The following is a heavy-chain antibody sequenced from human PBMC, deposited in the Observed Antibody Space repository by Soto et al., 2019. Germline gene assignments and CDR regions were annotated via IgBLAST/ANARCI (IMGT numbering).Heavy chain of an antibody. J-gene: IGHJ3*02. D-gene: IGHD3-10*01. V-gene: IGHV4-38-2*02. CDR1: GYSISSGSY. Sequence: SETLSLTCTVSGYSISSGSYWGWIRQPPGKGPEWIASIYHGGTTFYNPSLKSRVTVSVDKSNNQFSLKLRSVTAADTAVYYCATGYYYGSGSYYRAFDIWGQGTMVTVSS. CDR3: ATGYYYGSGSYYRAFDI. CDR2: IYHGGTT.